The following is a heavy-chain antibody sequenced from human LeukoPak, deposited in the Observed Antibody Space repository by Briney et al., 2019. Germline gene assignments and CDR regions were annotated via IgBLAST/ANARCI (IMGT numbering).Heavy chain of an antibody. CDR1: GGSISSGSYY. Sequence: PSQTLSLTCTVSGGSISSGSYYWSWIRQPAGKGLEWIGRIYTSGSTNYNPSLKSRVTMSVDTSKNQFSLKLSSVTAADTAVYYCARVRYCGGDCYSNYFDYWGQGTLVSVSS. D-gene: IGHD2-21*01. V-gene: IGHV4-61*02. CDR3: ARVRYCGGDCYSNYFDY. J-gene: IGHJ4*02. CDR2: IYTSGST.